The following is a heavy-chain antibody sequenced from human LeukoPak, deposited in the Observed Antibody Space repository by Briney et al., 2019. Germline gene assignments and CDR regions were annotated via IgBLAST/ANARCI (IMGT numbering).Heavy chain of an antibody. CDR3: ARAVGLLVYAIPLYYYGMDV. Sequence: ASVKVSCKASGYTFTSYGISWVRQAPGQGLEWMGWINPNSGGTNYAQKFQGRVTMTRDTSISTAYMELSRLRSDDTAVYYCARAVGLLVYAIPLYYYGMDVWGQGTTVTVSS. D-gene: IGHD2-8*01. V-gene: IGHV1-2*02. CDR1: GYTFTSYG. CDR2: INPNSGGT. J-gene: IGHJ6*02.